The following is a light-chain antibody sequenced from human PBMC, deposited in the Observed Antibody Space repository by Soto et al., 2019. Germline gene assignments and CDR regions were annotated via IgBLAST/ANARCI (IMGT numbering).Light chain of an antibody. CDR3: QSYDSSLSGSV. J-gene: IGLJ2*01. V-gene: IGLV1-40*01. CDR1: SSNIGVGYD. CDR2: GNN. Sequence: QTVVTQPPSVSGAPGQRVTISCTGSSSNIGVGYDVHWYQHLPGTAPKLLIYGNNNRPSGVPDRFSGSKSGTSASLAITGLQAEDEADYYCQSYDSSLSGSVFGGGTKVTVL.